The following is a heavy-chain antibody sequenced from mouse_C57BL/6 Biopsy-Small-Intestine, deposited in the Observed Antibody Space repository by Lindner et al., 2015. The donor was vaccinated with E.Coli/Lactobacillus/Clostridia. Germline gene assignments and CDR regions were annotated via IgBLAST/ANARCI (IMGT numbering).Heavy chain of an antibody. CDR2: IRSKSSNYAT. J-gene: IGHJ4*01. CDR3: VRVDGYPYYYAMDY. V-gene: IGHV10-3*01. CDR1: GFTFNTYA. Sequence: VQLQESGGGLVQPKGSLKLSCAASGFTFNTYAMHWVRQAPGKGLEWVARIRSKSSNYATYYADSVKDRFTISRDDSQSMLYLQMNNLKTEDTAMYYCVRVDGYPYYYAMDYWGQGTSVTVSS. D-gene: IGHD2-3*01.